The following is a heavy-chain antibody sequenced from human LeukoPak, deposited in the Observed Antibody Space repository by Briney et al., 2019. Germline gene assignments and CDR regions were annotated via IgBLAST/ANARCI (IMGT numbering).Heavy chain of an antibody. D-gene: IGHD6-6*01. CDR3: TTPIAARPTDDY. V-gene: IGHV3-21*03. Sequence: GGSLRLSCAASGFNFSTYTMNWVRQAPGKGLEWVSSITSSSSYIYYADSVKGRFTISRDNAKNSLYLQMNSLKTEDTAVYYCTTPIAARPTDDYWGQGTLVTVSS. CDR1: GFNFSTYT. CDR2: ITSSSSYI. J-gene: IGHJ4*02.